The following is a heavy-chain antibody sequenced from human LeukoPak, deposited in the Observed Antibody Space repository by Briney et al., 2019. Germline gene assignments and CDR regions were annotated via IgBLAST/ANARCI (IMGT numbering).Heavy chain of an antibody. CDR3: ARDGEGWFGELKDYFDY. CDR1: GYSISSGYY. CDR2: IYHSGST. Sequence: SETLSLTCTVSGYSISSGYYWGWIRQPPGKGLEWIGSIYHSGSTYYNPSLKSRVTISVDTSKNQFSLKLSSVTAADTAVYYCARDGEGWFGELKDYFDYWGQGTLVTVSS. J-gene: IGHJ4*02. D-gene: IGHD3-10*01. V-gene: IGHV4-38-2*02.